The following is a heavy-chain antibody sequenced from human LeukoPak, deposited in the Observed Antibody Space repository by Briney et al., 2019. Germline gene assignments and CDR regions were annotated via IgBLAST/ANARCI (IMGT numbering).Heavy chain of an antibody. CDR2: IYYSGST. J-gene: IGHJ4*02. D-gene: IGHD3-9*01. Sequence: SETLSLTCTVSGGSISSYYWSWIRQPPGKGLEWIGYIYYSGSTNYNPSLKSRVTISVDTSKNQFSLKLSSVTAADTAVYYCAMTYYDILTGYISRDYWGQGTLVTVSS. V-gene: IGHV4-59*12. CDR3: AMTYYDILTGYISRDY. CDR1: GGSISSYY.